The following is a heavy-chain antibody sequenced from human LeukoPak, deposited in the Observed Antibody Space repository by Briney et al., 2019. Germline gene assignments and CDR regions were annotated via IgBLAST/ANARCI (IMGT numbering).Heavy chain of an antibody. CDR1: GGSFSGYY. J-gene: IGHJ5*02. CDR2: INHSGST. Sequence: SETLSLTCAVYGGSFSGYYWSWIRQPPGKGLEWIGEINHSGSTNYNPSLKSRVTISVDTSKNQFSLKLSSVTAADTAVYYCARFGSMRYFDWSHRRNHNWFDPWGQGTLVTVSS. CDR3: ARFGSMRYFDWSHRRNHNWFDP. V-gene: IGHV4-34*01. D-gene: IGHD3-9*01.